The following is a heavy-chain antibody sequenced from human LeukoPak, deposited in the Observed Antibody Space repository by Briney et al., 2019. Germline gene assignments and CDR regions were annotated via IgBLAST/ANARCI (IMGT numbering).Heavy chain of an antibody. J-gene: IGHJ3*02. D-gene: IGHD3-22*01. CDR1: GYTFTSYY. CDR3: ARDWDYYDSSGYPSTGAFDI. V-gene: IGHV1-46*01. Sequence: GASVKVSCKASGYTFTSYYMHWVRQAPGQGLEWMGIINPSGGSTSYAQKFQGRVTMTRDTSTSTVYMELSSLRSEDTAVYYCARDWDYYDSSGYPSTGAFDIRGQGTMVTVSS. CDR2: INPSGGST.